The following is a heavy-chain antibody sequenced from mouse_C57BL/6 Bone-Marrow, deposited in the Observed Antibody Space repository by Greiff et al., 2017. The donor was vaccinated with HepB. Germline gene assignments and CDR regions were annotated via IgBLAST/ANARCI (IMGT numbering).Heavy chain of an antibody. CDR2: IYPGDGDT. D-gene: IGHD1-1*01. CDR1: GYAFSSSW. Sequence: QVQLQQSGPELVKPGASVKISCKASGYAFSSSWMNWVKQRPGKGLEWIGRIYPGDGDTNYNGKFKGKATLTADKSSSTAYMQLSSRTSEDSAVYFCAKITTVDYWGQGTTLTVSS. V-gene: IGHV1-82*01. CDR3: AKITTVDY. J-gene: IGHJ2*01.